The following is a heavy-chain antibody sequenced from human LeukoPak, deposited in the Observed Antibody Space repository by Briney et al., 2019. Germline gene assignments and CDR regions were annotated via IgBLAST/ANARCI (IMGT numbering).Heavy chain of an antibody. V-gene: IGHV5-51*01. CDR2: IYPGDSDT. CDR1: GYSFTSYW. CDR3: ARGSLPYYDIWSGYSAFDY. Sequence: GESLKISCQGSGYSFTSYWIGWVRQMPGKGLEYMGIIYPGDSDTRYSPSFQGQVTISVDKSISTAYLQWSNPKASDTAMFYCARGSLPYYDIWSGYSAFDYWGQGSLVTVSS. D-gene: IGHD3-3*01. J-gene: IGHJ4*02.